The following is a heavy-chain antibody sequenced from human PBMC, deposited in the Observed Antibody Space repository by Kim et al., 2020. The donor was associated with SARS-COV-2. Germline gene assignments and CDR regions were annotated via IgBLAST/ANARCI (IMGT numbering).Heavy chain of an antibody. D-gene: IGHD2-2*01. J-gene: IGHJ6*02. CDR3: ARSRELDV. CDR2: GRNT. V-gene: IGHV3-74*01. Sequence: GRNTIFAEYVKGRFTVSRDNAKNTLYLQMNSLRAEDTAVYYCARSRELDVWGQGTTVTVSS.